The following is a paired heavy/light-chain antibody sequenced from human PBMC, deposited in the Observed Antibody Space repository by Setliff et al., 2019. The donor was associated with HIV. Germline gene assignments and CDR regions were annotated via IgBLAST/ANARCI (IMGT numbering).Heavy chain of an antibody. CDR3: ARIRSSDDYLWGPYRH. CDR2: ISYNGNNK. CDR1: GFTLSSYA. J-gene: IGHJ1*01. Sequence: QVQLVESGGGVVQPGKSLRLSCAASGFTLSSYAMHWVRQAPGKGLDWVAVISYNGNNKYYADSVKGRFTISRDHSKNTLYLEMNNLRIEDTAIYYCARIRSSDDYLWGPYRHWGQGTLVTVSS. D-gene: IGHD3-16*02. V-gene: IGHV3-30-3*01.
Light chain of an antibody. Sequence: QLALTQSPSASASLGASVKLTCTLSSGHSSYTIAWHQQKPEKGPRFLMKLKSDGSHNKGDGIPDRFSGSSSGAERYLTISSLQSEDEADYYCQTWGTYVVFGGGTKLTVL. J-gene: IGLJ2*01. CDR2: LKSDGSH. V-gene: IGLV4-69*01. CDR1: SGHSSYT. CDR3: QTWGTYVV.